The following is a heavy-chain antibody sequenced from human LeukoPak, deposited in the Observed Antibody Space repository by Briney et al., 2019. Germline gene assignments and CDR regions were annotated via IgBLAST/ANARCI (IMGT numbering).Heavy chain of an antibody. CDR3: AKVLAFVVVVAAPLDY. CDR2: ISGSGGST. Sequence: GGSLRLSCAASGFTFSSFAMSWVRQAPGKGLEWVSAISGSGGSTYYADSVKGRFTISRDNFKNTLYLQMSSLRAEDMAVYYCAKVLAFVVVVAAPLDYWGQGTLVTVSS. D-gene: IGHD2-15*01. J-gene: IGHJ4*02. V-gene: IGHV3-23*01. CDR1: GFTFSSFA.